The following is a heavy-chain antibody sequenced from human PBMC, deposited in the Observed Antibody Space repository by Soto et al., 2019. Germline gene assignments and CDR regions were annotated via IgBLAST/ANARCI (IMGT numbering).Heavy chain of an antibody. CDR1: GGSVSSGSYY. V-gene: IGHV4-61*01. Sequence: QVQLQESGPGLVKPSETLSLTCTVSGGSVSSGSYYWSWIRQPPGKGLEWIGYIYYSGSTNYNPSLKSRVTISVDTSKNQFSLKLSSVTAADTAVYYCARAAFYNGNYNYWGQGTLVTVSS. CDR3: ARAAFYNGNYNY. CDR2: IYYSGST. D-gene: IGHD1-7*01. J-gene: IGHJ4*02.